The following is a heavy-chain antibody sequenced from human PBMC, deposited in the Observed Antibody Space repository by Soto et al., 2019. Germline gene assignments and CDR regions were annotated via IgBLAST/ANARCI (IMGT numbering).Heavy chain of an antibody. D-gene: IGHD6-6*01. CDR3: ARGRGGRSIAARPGDWFDP. V-gene: IGHV4-38-2*01. Sequence: SETLSLTCAVSGYSISSGYYWGWIRQPPGKGLEWIGSIYHSGSTYYNPSLKSRVTISVDTSKNQFSLKLSSVTAADTAVYYCARGRGGRSIAARPGDWFDPWGQGTLVTVSS. CDR1: GYSISSGYY. J-gene: IGHJ5*02. CDR2: IYHSGST.